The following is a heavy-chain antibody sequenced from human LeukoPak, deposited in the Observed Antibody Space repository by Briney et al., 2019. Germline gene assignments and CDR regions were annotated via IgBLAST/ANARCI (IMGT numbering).Heavy chain of an antibody. CDR2: IYYSGST. D-gene: IGHD3-10*01. CDR1: GGSISSGDYY. Sequence: SQTLSLTCTVSGGSISSGDYYWSWIRQPPGKGLEWIGYIYYSGSTYYNPSLKSRVTISVDTSKNQFSLKLSSVTAADTAVYYCARAADVTMVRGVIITTYFDYWGQGTLVTVSS. CDR3: ARAADVTMVRGVIITTYFDY. V-gene: IGHV4-30-4*01. J-gene: IGHJ4*02.